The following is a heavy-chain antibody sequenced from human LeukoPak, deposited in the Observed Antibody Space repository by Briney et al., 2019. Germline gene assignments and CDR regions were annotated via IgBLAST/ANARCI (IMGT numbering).Heavy chain of an antibody. V-gene: IGHV4-34*01. D-gene: IGHD1-26*01. Sequence: PSETLSLTCAVYGDSFSGYFWSWIRQSPAKGLEWFGEVDDRGNIFYNPSLKSRVTISADTAKNQFSLKVMSVTAADTAVYYCARKWVHNTLDVWGQGTMVTVSS. CDR3: ARKWVHNTLDV. CDR2: VDDRGNI. J-gene: IGHJ3*01. CDR1: GDSFSGYF.